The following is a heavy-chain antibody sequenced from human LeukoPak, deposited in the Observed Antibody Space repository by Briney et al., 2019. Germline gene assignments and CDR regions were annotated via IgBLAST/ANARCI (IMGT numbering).Heavy chain of an antibody. V-gene: IGHV3-74*01. CDR2: INSDGSRT. J-gene: IGHJ4*02. D-gene: IGHD2-2*01. Sequence: PGGSLRLSCAASGFTFSTYWMHWVRQAPGKGLVWVAGINSDGSRTTYADSVKGRFTISRDNSKNTLYLQMNSLRAEDTAVYYCARDRMEKKGGYLKGGRVPDDYWGQGTLVTVSS. CDR1: GFTFSTYW. CDR3: ARDRMEKKGGYLKGGRVPDDY.